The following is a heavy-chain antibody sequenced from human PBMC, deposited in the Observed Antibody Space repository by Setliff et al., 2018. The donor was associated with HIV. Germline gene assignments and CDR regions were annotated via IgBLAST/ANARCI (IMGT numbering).Heavy chain of an antibody. V-gene: IGHV7-4-1*02. CDR1: GYSFSAYA. J-gene: IGHJ3*01. CDR3: ARDSVMTVDRGGAGSAFDL. Sequence: ASVKVSCKASGYSFSAYAINWVRQVPGRGLQWLGWINTNTVNPAAAQVFTGRYVFSSGISVSTAYLQITSLETEDTAMYFCARDSVMTVDRGGAGSAFDLWGQGTMVTVSS. CDR2: INTNTVNP. D-gene: IGHD2-21*02.